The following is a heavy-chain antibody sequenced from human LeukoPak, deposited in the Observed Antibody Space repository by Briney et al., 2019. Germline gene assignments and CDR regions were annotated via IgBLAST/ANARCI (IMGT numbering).Heavy chain of an antibody. CDR1: GFTFSDYY. CDR2: ISSSGSTI. CDR3: ARDRALYDSRRGYYYTEDDY. Sequence: KSGGSLRLSCAASGFTFSDYYMSWIRQAPGKGLEWVSYISSSGSTIYYADSVKGRFTISRDNAKSSLYLQMNSLRADDTAVYYRARDRALYDSRRGYYYTEDDYWGQGTLVTVSS. D-gene: IGHD3-22*01. V-gene: IGHV3-11*04. J-gene: IGHJ4*02.